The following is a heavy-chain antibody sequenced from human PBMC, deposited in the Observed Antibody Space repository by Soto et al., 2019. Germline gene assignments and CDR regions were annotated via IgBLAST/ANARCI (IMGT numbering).Heavy chain of an antibody. CDR2: INHSGST. J-gene: IGHJ5*02. CDR3: ARQVPAAIRLGWFDP. D-gene: IGHD2-2*02. CDR1: GGSFSGYY. Sequence: ETLSLTCAVYGGSFSGYYWSWIRQPPGKGLEWIGEINHSGSTNYNPSLKSRVTISVDTSKNQFSLKLSSVTAADTAVYYCARQVPAAIRLGWFDPWGQGTLVTVLL. V-gene: IGHV4-34*01.